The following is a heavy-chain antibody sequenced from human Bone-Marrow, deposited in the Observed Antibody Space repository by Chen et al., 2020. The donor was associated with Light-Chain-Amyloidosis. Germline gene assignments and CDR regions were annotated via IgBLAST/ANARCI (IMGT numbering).Heavy chain of an antibody. CDR3: ARRIFGIVRTAYSYYMDV. V-gene: IGHV4-34*01. CDR1: CGSLSGYY. J-gene: IGHJ6*03. Sequence: QVQLQQWGAGLLKPSETLSLTCGVYCGSLSGYYWRWIRQSPGKGLEWIGEINHSGDTKYNTSLRGRVTISVDTSKNQFSLKLRSVTAADTAVYYCARRIFGIVRTAYSYYMDVWGKGTTVTVSS. D-gene: IGHD3-3*01. CDR2: INHSGDT.